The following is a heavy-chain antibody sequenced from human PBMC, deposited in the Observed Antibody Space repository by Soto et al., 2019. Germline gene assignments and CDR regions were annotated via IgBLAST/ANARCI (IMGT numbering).Heavy chain of an antibody. D-gene: IGHD6-6*01. V-gene: IGHV3-9*01. J-gene: IGHJ4*02. CDR3: AKVGMSIADPYFDY. CDR1: GFTFDDYA. CDR2: ISWNSGSI. Sequence: SRRLSFAASGFTFDDYAMHWVRQAPGKGLEWVSGISWNSGSIGYADSVKGRFTISRDNAKNSLYLQMNSLRAEDTALYYCAKVGMSIADPYFDYWGQGTLVTVSS.